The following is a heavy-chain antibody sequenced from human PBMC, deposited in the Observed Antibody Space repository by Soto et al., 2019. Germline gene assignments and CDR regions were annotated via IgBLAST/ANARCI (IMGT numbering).Heavy chain of an antibody. CDR2: INTDGTTT. CDR1: GFTFTRYW. V-gene: IGHV3-74*01. D-gene: IGHD2-21*01. CDR3: ARVLGAYSDGYYYNYYAMDV. Sequence: GGSLRLSCEASGFTFTRYWMHWVRQAPEKGLVWVSRINTDGTTTSYADSVKGRFTISRDNAQNTLHLQMDSLRAEDTAVYYCARVLGAYSDGYYYNYYAMDVWGQGTTVTVSS. J-gene: IGHJ6*02.